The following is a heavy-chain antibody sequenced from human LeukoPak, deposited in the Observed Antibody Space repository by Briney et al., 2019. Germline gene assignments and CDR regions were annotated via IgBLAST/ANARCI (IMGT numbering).Heavy chain of an antibody. CDR2: IGSSGGGI. Sequence: PGGSLRLSCAASGFTFSTYTMYWVRHPPGKRLEWVSIIGSSGGGIHYADSVKGRFTISRDNSKNALYLQMNSLRVEDTAVYYCARDMADYTFDYWGQGTLVTVSS. CDR3: ARDMADYTFDY. V-gene: IGHV3-23*01. J-gene: IGHJ4*02. D-gene: IGHD5-12*01. CDR1: GFTFSTYT.